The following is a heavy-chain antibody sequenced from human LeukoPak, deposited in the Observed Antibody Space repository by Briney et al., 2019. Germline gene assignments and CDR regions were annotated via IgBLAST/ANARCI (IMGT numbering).Heavy chain of an antibody. Sequence: GGSLRLSCTASGFIFNNFWVNWVRQAPGKGLEWVANIKQDGNEKYYVDSVMGRFTISRDNAKNSMYLQMNTLRAEDTGVYYCARVLYYGSARRYYFDYWGQGTLVTVSS. D-gene: IGHD3-10*01. CDR3: ARVLYYGSARRYYFDY. J-gene: IGHJ4*02. V-gene: IGHV3-7*01. CDR2: IKQDGNEK. CDR1: GFIFNNFW.